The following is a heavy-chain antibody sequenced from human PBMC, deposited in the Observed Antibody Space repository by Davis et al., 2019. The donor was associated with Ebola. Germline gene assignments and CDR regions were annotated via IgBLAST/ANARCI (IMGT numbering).Heavy chain of an antibody. CDR1: GFTFSSYA. J-gene: IGHJ4*02. Sequence: PGGSLRLSCAASGFTFSSYAMSWVRQAPGKGLEWVSGISGSGGSTYYADSVKGRFTISRDNSKNTMYVQMNSLRAEDTAVYYCARDNYFSYWGQGTLVTVSS. V-gene: IGHV3-23*01. CDR2: ISGSGGST. CDR3: ARDNYFSY.